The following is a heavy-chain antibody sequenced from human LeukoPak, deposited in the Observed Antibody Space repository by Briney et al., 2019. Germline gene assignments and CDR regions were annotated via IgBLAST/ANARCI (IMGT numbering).Heavy chain of an antibody. V-gene: IGHV4-59*13. D-gene: IGHD1-26*01. J-gene: IGHJ6*03. Sequence: SETLSLTCTVSGGSISSYYWSWIRQPPGKGLEWIGYIYYSGSTNYNPSLKSRVTISVDTSKNQFSLKLSSVTAADTAVYYCASGAYSYYYMDVWGKGTTVTISS. CDR3: ASGAYSYYYMDV. CDR2: IYYSGST. CDR1: GGSISSYY.